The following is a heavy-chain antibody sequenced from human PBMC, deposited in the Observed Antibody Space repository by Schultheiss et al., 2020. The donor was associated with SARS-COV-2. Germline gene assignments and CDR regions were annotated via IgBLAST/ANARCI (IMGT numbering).Heavy chain of an antibody. V-gene: IGHV3-30*07. CDR1: GFTFSSYA. D-gene: IGHD6-6*01. CDR2: IWYDGSNK. Sequence: GESLKISCAASGFTFSSYAMHWVRQAPGKGLEWVAVIWYDGSNKYYADSVKGRFTISRDNSKNTLYLQMNSLRAEDTAVYYCARGGIAARPDAFDIWGQGTMVTVSS. J-gene: IGHJ3*02. CDR3: ARGGIAARPDAFDI.